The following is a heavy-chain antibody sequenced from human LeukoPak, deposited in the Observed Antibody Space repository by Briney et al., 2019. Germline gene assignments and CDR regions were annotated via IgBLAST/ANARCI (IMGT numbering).Heavy chain of an antibody. D-gene: IGHD2-2*01. CDR2: IYHGGTT. J-gene: IGHJ4*02. CDR1: GASIISSNW. CDR3: MRLSCSSTSCYYFDY. V-gene: IGHV4-4*02. Sequence: TSGTLSLTCAVSGASIISSNWWSWARQPPGKGLEWIGEIYHGGTTNYNPSLKSRVTISVDKSTNQFSQRLTSVTAADTAMYYCMRLSCSSTSCYYFDYWGQGTLVTVSS.